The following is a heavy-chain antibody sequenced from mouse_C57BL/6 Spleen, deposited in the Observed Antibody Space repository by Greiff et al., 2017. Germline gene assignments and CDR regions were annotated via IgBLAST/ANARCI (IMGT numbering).Heavy chain of an antibody. CDR2: IDPSDSYT. CDR1: GYTFTSYW. J-gene: IGHJ2*01. D-gene: IGHD2-5*01. Sequence: QVQLQQPGAELVMPGASVKLSCKASGYTFTSYWMHWVKQRPGQGLEWIGEIDPSDSYTNYNQKFKGRSTLTVDKSSSTAYLQLSSLTSEDSAVYYCATTYYSKGAYFDYWGQGTTLTVSS. V-gene: IGHV1-69*01. CDR3: ATTYYSKGAYFDY.